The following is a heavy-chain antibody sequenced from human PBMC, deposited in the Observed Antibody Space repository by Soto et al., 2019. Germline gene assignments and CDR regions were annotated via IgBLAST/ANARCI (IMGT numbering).Heavy chain of an antibody. Sequence: EVQLVESGGGLVQPGGSLRLSCAASGFTFSSYAMHWVRKAPGKGLEYVSAISSNGGSTYYANSVKGRFTISRDNSKNTLYLQMGSLRAEDMAVYYCARVYYYDSSGYYIDYWGQGTLVTVSS. J-gene: IGHJ4*02. CDR2: ISSNGGST. CDR3: ARVYYYDSSGYYIDY. D-gene: IGHD3-22*01. V-gene: IGHV3-64*01. CDR1: GFTFSSYA.